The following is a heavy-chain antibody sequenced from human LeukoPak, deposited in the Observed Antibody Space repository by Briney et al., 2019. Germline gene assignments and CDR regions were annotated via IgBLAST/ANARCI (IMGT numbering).Heavy chain of an antibody. CDR2: IYYSGNT. Sequence: SETLSLTCTVSGDSVRSASSYWSWIRQPPGKGLECIGYIYYSGNTNYNPSLKSRVTMSVDTSKNQFSLKLSSVTAADTAVYYCAREYCSSTTCYFDYWGQGTLVTVSS. J-gene: IGHJ4*02. D-gene: IGHD2-2*01. CDR3: AREYCSSTTCYFDY. CDR1: GDSVRSASSY. V-gene: IGHV4-61*01.